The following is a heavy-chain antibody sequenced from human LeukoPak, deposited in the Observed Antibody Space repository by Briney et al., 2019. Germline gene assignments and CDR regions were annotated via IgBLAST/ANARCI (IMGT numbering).Heavy chain of an antibody. CDR2: IYYSGST. Sequence: SETLSLTCTVSGGSISSYYWSWIRQPPGKGLKWIGSIYYSGSTNYNASLKSRVTISIDTSKNQFSLKLSSVTAADTAVYYCARSYYDFWSGYYTYYYYYMDVWGKGTTLTVSS. CDR1: GGSISSYY. J-gene: IGHJ6*03. V-gene: IGHV4-59*12. D-gene: IGHD3-3*01. CDR3: ARSYYDFWSGYYTYYYYYMDV.